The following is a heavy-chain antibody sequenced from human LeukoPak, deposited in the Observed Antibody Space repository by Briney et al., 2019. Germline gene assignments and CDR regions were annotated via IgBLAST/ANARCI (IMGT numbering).Heavy chain of an antibody. V-gene: IGHV4-4*07. D-gene: IGHD3-3*01. CDR2: IYTSGST. J-gene: IGHJ4*02. Sequence: SETLSLTCTVSGGSISSYYWSWIRQPAGKGLEWIGRIYTSGSTNYNPSLKSRVTMSVDTSKNQFSLKLSSVTAADTAVYYCARDNRALWSGYYDYFDYWGQGTLVTVSS. CDR3: ARDNRALWSGYYDYFDY. CDR1: GGSISSYY.